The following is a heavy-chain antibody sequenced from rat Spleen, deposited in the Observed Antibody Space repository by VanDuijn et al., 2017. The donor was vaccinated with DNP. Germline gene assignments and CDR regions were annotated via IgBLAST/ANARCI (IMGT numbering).Heavy chain of an antibody. J-gene: IGHJ3*01. CDR1: GFTFSDYY. CDR2: ISTGGGIT. CDR3: TRDGNGGYSGGFAY. Sequence: EVQLMESGGGLVQPGRSMKLSCAASGFTFSDYYMAWVRQAPTKGLEWVASISTGGGITYYRDSVKGRFTISRDNAESTLYLQMGSLRAEDTATYYCTRDGNGGYSGGFAYWGQGTLVTVSS. V-gene: IGHV5-25*01. D-gene: IGHD1-11*01.